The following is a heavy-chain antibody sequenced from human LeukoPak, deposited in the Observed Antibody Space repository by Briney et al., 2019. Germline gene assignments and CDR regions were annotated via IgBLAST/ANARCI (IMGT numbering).Heavy chain of an antibody. V-gene: IGHV1-2*02. CDR1: GYTFTAYY. D-gene: IGHD2-2*01. J-gene: IGHJ4*02. Sequence: ASVWVSCKASGYTFTAYYMHWVRQAPGQGLEYMGWINSNSGDTNYAQKFQGRVTMTRDTSSSTVYMDLRSLRSDDTAVYYCAREGLVCSTTSCQYFDSWGQGARVTVSS. CDR3: AREGLVCSTTSCQYFDS. CDR2: INSNSGDT.